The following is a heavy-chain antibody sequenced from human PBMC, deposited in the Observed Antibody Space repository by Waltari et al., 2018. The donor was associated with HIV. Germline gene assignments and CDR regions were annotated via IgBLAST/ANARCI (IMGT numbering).Heavy chain of an antibody. CDR3: ARIHREQVPAAGLYYYYYGMDV. D-gene: IGHD2-2*01. V-gene: IGHV2-70*01. CDR2: IDWDDDK. CDR1: GFSLSTSGMC. Sequence: QVTLRESGPALVKPTQTLTLTCTFSGFSLSTSGMCVSWIRQPPGKALEWLALIDWDDDKYYSTSLKTRLTISKDTSKNQVVLTMTNMDPVDTATYYCARIHREQVPAAGLYYYYYGMDVWGQGTTVTVSS. J-gene: IGHJ6*02.